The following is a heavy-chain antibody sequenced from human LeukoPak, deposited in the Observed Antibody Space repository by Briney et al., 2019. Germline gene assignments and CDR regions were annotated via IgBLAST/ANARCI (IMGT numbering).Heavy chain of an antibody. Sequence: GGSLRLSCAASGFTFSSYSMNWVRQAPGKGLEWVSYISSSSSTICYADSVKGRFTISRDNAKNSLYLQMNSLRAEDTAVYYCARETGIAGDYWGQGTLATVSS. CDR2: ISSSSSTI. CDR1: GFTFSSYS. D-gene: IGHD6-13*01. J-gene: IGHJ4*02. V-gene: IGHV3-48*01. CDR3: ARETGIAGDY.